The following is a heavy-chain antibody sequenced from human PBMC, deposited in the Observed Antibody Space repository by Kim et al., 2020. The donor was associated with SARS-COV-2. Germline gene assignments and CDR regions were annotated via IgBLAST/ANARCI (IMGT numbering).Heavy chain of an antibody. Sequence: GGSLRLSCAASGLTFDTAWMHWVRQAPGKGLERIGRIRGNAHGGRTEYAAPVNGRFTISRDDSKSTLYLQMNSLKTEDAGVYFCATAEYDYGDYG. CDR3: ATAEYDYGDYG. J-gene: IGHJ6*01. D-gene: IGHD4-17*01. V-gene: IGHV3-15*01. CDR1: GLTFDTAW. CDR2: IRGNAHGGRT.